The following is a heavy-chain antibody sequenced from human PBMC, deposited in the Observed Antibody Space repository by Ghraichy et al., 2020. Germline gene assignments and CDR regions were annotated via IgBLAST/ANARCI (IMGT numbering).Heavy chain of an antibody. CDR3: ARTEYYYDSSGYPSGYFDY. J-gene: IGHJ4*02. CDR2: IYYSGST. V-gene: IGHV4-31*03. Sequence: SETLSLTCTVSGGSISSGGYYWSWIRQHPGKGLEWIGYIYYSGSTYYNPSLKSRVTISVDTSKNQFSLKLSSVTAADTAVYYCARTEYYYDSSGYPSGYFDYWGQGTLVTVSS. D-gene: IGHD3-22*01. CDR1: GGSISSGGYY.